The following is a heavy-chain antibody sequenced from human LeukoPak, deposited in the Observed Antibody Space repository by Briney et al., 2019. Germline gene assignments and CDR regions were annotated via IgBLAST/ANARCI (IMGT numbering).Heavy chain of an antibody. J-gene: IGHJ5*02. CDR3: ARGQGSNWYLMNWFDP. CDR1: GGSISSGSYY. Sequence: SETLSLTCTVSGGSISSGSYYWSWIRQPAGKGLEWIGRIYTSGITNYNPSLQSRVTISVDTSKNQCSLKLSSVTAADTAVYYCARGQGSNWYLMNWFDPWGQGTLVTVSS. CDR2: IYTSGIT. D-gene: IGHD6-13*01. V-gene: IGHV4-61*02.